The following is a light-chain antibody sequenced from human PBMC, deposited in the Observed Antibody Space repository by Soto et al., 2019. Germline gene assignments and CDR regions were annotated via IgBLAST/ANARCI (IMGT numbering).Light chain of an antibody. V-gene: IGLV2-14*01. CDR1: LYDIGSHHY. Sequence: QSALTQPASVSGSPGQSITISCTGTLYDIGSHHYVSWYQQLPGKAPKLILYEVSNRPSGISSRFSGFRSGYTASLTVSGLPADDDAHYYCVSSISSGALLFGGGTKLTVL. J-gene: IGLJ2*01. CDR3: VSSISSGALL. CDR2: EVS.